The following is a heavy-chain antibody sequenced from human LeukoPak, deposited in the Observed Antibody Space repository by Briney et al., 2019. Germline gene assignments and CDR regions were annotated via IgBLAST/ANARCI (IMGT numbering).Heavy chain of an antibody. V-gene: IGHV1-2*06. CDR2: INPNSGGT. Sequence: ASVKVSCKASGYTFTGYYMHWVRQAPGQGLEWMGRINPNSGGTNYTQKFQGRVTMTRDTSISTAYMELSRLRSDDTAVYYCARAPRYCSSTSCLIFDYWGQGTLVTVSS. D-gene: IGHD2-2*01. CDR3: ARAPRYCSSTSCLIFDY. CDR1: GYTFTGYY. J-gene: IGHJ4*02.